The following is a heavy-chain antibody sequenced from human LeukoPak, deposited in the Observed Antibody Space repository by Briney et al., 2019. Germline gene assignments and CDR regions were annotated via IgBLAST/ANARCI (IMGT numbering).Heavy chain of an antibody. Sequence: SETLSLTCTVSGYSISSGYYWGWIRQPPGKGLEWIGSIYHSGSTYYNPSLKSRVTISVDTSKNQFSLKLSSVTAADTAVYYCANGQYYDFWSGYYPFDYWGQGTLVTVSS. CDR1: GYSISSGYY. CDR3: ANGQYYDFWSGYYPFDY. D-gene: IGHD3-3*01. V-gene: IGHV4-38-2*02. J-gene: IGHJ4*02. CDR2: IYHSGST.